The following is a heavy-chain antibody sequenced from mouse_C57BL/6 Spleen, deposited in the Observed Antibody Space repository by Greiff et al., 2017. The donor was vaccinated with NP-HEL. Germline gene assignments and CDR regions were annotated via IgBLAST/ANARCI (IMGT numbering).Heavy chain of an antibody. J-gene: IGHJ2*01. Sequence: QVQLQQPGAELVVPWASVKLSCKASGYPFTHFWVHWVEQRPGPGLEWIGGVDPSCSCTNYNQKFKGKSTLTVDKSSSTAYMQLSSLTSEDSAVYYCARRREGLYFDYWGQGTTLTGSS. CDR2: VDPSCSCT. CDR3: ARRREGLYFDY. V-gene: IGHV1-69*01. CDR1: GYPFTHFW.